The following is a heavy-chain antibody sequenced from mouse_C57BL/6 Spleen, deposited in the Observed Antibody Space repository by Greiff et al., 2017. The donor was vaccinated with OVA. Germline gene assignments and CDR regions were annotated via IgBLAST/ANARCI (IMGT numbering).Heavy chain of an antibody. CDR1: GYAFSSSW. D-gene: IGHD4-1*01. CDR3: ARWEEIGGY. Sequence: QVQLQQSGPELVKPGASVKISCKASGYAFSSSWMHWVKQRPGKGLEWIGRIYPGDGDTNYNGKFKGKATLTADKSSSTAYMQLSSPTAEDSAVYFCARWEEIGGYWGKGTTLTVSS. CDR2: IYPGDGDT. J-gene: IGHJ2*01. V-gene: IGHV1-82*01.